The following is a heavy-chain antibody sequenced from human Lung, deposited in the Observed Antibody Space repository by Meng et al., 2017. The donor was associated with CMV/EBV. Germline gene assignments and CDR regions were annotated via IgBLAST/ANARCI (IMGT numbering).Heavy chain of an antibody. V-gene: IGHV3-11*01. CDR3: ARVYGDYHGVAARDYFDY. J-gene: IGHJ4*02. CDR2: ISTPTSTI. Sequence: FTFDAYYLSWIRQAPGKGLECVSYISTPTSTIKYADSVKGRFTISRANAKLSLYLQMNSLRAEDTAVYYCARVYGDYHGVAARDYFDYWGQGTLVTVSS. D-gene: IGHD4-17*01. CDR1: FTFDAYY.